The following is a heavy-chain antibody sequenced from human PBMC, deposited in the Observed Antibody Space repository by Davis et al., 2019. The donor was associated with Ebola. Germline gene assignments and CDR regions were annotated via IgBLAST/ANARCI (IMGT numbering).Heavy chain of an antibody. CDR2: ISGSGGNT. Sequence: GGSLRLSCTDSVITFSSYAMTWVRQAPGKGLEWVSAISGSGGNTYYADSVKGRFTISRDNSKKTMYLQMNSLRAEDTAVYYCAKSRLSFGVVKYHYGMDVWGKGTTVTVSS. D-gene: IGHD3-3*01. CDR3: AKSRLSFGVVKYHYGMDV. V-gene: IGHV3-23*01. J-gene: IGHJ6*04. CDR1: VITFSSYA.